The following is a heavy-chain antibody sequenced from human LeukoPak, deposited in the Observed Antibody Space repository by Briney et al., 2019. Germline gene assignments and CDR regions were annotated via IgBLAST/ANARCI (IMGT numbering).Heavy chain of an antibody. V-gene: IGHV3-15*01. CDR2: IKSKTDGGTT. Sequence: GGSLRLSCAASGFTFSNAWMSWVRQAPGKGLEWVGRIKSKTDGGTTDYAAPVKGRFTISRDDSKNTLYLQMNSLKTEDTALYYCTTDGYCSGGSCPSYYGMDVWGQGTTVTVSS. CDR1: GFTFSNAW. J-gene: IGHJ6*02. D-gene: IGHD2-15*01. CDR3: TTDGYCSGGSCPSYYGMDV.